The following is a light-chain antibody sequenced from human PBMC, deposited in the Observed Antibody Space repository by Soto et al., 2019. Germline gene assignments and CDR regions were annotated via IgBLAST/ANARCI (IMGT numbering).Light chain of an antibody. CDR3: QQYDSYMYA. Sequence: EIVMSQSPATLSVSPGERATLSCRASQSVRNNLAWYQQRPGQAPRRLMYGASTRPSGIPASFTGGGSGTDLTLTITSLQSEDFAVYYCQQYDSYMYAFGQGTKVEI. J-gene: IGKJ2*01. CDR2: GAS. V-gene: IGKV3-15*01. CDR1: QSVRNN.